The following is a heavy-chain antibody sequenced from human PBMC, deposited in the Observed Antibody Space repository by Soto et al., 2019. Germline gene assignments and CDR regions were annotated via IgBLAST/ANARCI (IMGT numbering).Heavy chain of an antibody. Sequence: SETLSLTCAVSDYSIIYGYYWCWIRQPPGKGLEWIGSIYYSGNTYYTPSLKSRLTISVDTSKNLFSLQLNSVTAADTAVYYCASQGHGSGPNWFDSWGQGTLVTVSS. CDR1: DYSIIYGYY. J-gene: IGHJ5*01. CDR2: IYYSGNT. CDR3: ASQGHGSGPNWFDS. V-gene: IGHV4-38-2*01. D-gene: IGHD3-10*01.